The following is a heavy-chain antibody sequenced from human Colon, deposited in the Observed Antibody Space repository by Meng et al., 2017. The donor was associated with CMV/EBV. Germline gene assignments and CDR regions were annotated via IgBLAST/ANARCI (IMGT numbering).Heavy chain of an antibody. CDR3: ASDVGDFWSNYHRIVSPDYYGMDV. CDR1: GFTFSSDS. V-gene: IGHV3-21*01. D-gene: IGHD3-3*01. Sequence: GGSLRLSCAASGFTFSSDSMNWARQAPGKGLEWVSSSSSTSAFIYYADSVKGRFTISRDNANNSLYLKMNSLRAEDTAVYYCASDVGDFWSNYHRIVSPDYYGMDVWGLGTTVTVSS. J-gene: IGHJ6*02. CDR2: SSSTSAFI.